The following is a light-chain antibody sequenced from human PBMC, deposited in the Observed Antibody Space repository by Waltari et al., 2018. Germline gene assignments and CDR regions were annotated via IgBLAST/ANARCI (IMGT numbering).Light chain of an antibody. CDR2: SNS. V-gene: IGLV1-44*01. Sequence: QSVLIQPPSASGTPGQRVTISCSGSRSNIGSTVVTWYQQLQGTAPKLLIYSNSQRPSGVPDRFSGSKSGTSASLAISGLQSADEADYYCAAWDDGLNGYVFGIGTTVTVL. CDR1: RSNIGSTV. J-gene: IGLJ1*01. CDR3: AAWDDGLNGYV.